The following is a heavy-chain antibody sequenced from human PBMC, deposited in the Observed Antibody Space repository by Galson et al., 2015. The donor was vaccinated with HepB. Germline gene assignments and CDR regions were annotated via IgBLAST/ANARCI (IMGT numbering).Heavy chain of an antibody. V-gene: IGHV1-69*13. D-gene: IGHD7-27*01. CDR3: ARDWPNWGSGARDNWFDP. J-gene: IGHJ5*02. CDR2: IIPIFGTA. CDR1: GGTFSSYA. Sequence: SVKVSCKASGGTFSSYAISWVRQAPGQGLEWMGGIIPIFGTANYAQKFQGRVTITADESTSTAYMELSSLRSEDTAVYYCARDWPNWGSGARDNWFDPWGQGTLVTVSS.